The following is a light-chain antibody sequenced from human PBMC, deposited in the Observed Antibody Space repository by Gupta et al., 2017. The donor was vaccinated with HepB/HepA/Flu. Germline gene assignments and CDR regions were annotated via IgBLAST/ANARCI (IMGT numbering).Light chain of an antibody. CDR2: GAS. J-gene: IGKJ1*01. Sequence: EIALSQSPDTLCLSLWERAILSFRASQSVRNSSLVWYQQKPGQAPRLLMYGASSRATGIPERFSGSGSETDFTLTITGLEPEDFAVYYCQQYWSAPWTFGQGTKVEIK. V-gene: IGKV3-20*01. CDR1: QSVRNSS. CDR3: QQYWSAPWT.